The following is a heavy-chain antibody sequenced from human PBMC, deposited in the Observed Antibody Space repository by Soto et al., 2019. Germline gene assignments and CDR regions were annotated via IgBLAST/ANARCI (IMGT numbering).Heavy chain of an antibody. CDR1: NYTFTNYG. Sequence: QVQLVQSGAEVKKPGASVKVSCKASNYTFTNYGISWVRQAPGQGLEWMGWISAYNGNTNYAQKLQGRVTMTTDTSTSTAYMVLRSLKYDDTAVYYCAREGLAYYDSSGYSYGPFFYYWGQGTLVTVSS. CDR3: AREGLAYYDSSGYSYGPFFYY. CDR2: ISAYNGNT. D-gene: IGHD3-22*01. J-gene: IGHJ4*02. V-gene: IGHV1-18*01.